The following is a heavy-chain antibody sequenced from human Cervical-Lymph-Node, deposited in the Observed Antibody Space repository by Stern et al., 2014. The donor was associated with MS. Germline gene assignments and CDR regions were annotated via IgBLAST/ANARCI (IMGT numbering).Heavy chain of an antibody. CDR1: GFTFSNHW. CDR3: SRGVQGGF. Sequence: EVQLVESGGGLVQPGGSLRLSCAASGFTFSNHWMNWVRQAPGKGLEWVANIKQDGSEDYYVDYVKGRFTISRDNAKNSLYLQMNSLRAEDTAVYYCSRGVQGGFWGQGTLVTVSS. CDR2: IKQDGSED. D-gene: IGHD6-25*01. V-gene: IGHV3-7*01. J-gene: IGHJ4*02.